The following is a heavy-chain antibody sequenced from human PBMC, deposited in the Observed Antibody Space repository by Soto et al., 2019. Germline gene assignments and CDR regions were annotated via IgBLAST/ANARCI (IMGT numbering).Heavy chain of an antibody. CDR2: INHSGST. CDR3: ARAGVTAAPYYYMDV. D-gene: IGHD7-27*01. CDR1: GGSFSGYY. V-gene: IGHV4-34*01. J-gene: IGHJ6*03. Sequence: SETLSLTCAVYGGSFSGYYWSWIRQPPGKGLEWVGEINHSGSTNYNPSLKSRVTISVDTSKNQFSLRLSSVTAADTAVYYCARAGVTAAPYYYMDVWGKGTTVTVSS.